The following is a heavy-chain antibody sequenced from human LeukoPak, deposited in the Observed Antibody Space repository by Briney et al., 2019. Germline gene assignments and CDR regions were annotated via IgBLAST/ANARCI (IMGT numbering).Heavy chain of an antibody. V-gene: IGHV3-23*01. J-gene: IGHJ4*02. D-gene: IGHD5-18*01. CDR3: TRDPGGGYSPTWYEGLFKY. CDR1: GFLFRSFA. Sequence: WGSLRLSCAASGFLFRSFAMTWVRQAPGKGLQWVAAISGSGDSTYYADSVRGRFTVSRDNSNDILYLQVNSLTVEDTAVYFCTRDPGGGYSPTWYEGLFKYWGQGTLLSVSS. CDR2: ISGSGDST.